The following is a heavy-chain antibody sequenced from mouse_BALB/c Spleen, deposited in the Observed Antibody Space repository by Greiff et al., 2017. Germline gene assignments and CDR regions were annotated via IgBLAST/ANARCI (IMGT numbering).Heavy chain of an antibody. CDR1: GYTFTSYW. Sequence: EVQLQESGTVLARPGASVKMSCKASGYTFTSYWMHWVKQRPGQGLEWIGAIYPGNSDTSYNQKFKGKAKLTAVTSTSTAYMELSSLTTEDSAVYYCTSVYDYYAMDYWGQGTSVTVSS. CDR2: IYPGNSDT. V-gene: IGHV1-5*01. D-gene: IGHD2-3*01. CDR3: TSVYDYYAMDY. J-gene: IGHJ4*01.